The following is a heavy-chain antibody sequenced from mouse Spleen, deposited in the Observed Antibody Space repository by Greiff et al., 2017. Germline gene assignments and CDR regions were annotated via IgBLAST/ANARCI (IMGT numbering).Heavy chain of an antibody. CDR1: GYTFTDYN. D-gene: IGHD2-4*01. Sequence: VQLQQSGPELVKPGASVKMSCKASGYTFTDYNMHWVKQSHGKSLEWIGYINPNNGGTSYNQKFKGKATLTVNKSSSTAYMELRSLTSEDSAVYYCAREGLRRGAFGYWGQGTTLTVSS. J-gene: IGHJ2*01. CDR2: INPNNGGT. CDR3: AREGLRRGAFGY. V-gene: IGHV1-22*01.